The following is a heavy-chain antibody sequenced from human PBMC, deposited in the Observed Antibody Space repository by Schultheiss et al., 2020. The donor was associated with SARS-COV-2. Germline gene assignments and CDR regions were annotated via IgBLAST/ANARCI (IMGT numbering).Heavy chain of an antibody. Sequence: SETLSLTCAISGDSVSSNSAAWNWIRQSPSRGLEWLGRTYYRSKWYNDYAVSVKSRITINPDTSKNQFSLQLNSVTPEDTAVYYCAAAPSIPGIWSGYYPFDYWGQGTLVTVSS. V-gene: IGHV6-1*01. CDR3: AAAPSIPGIWSGYYPFDY. J-gene: IGHJ4*02. CDR1: GDSVSSNSAA. CDR2: TYYRSKWYN. D-gene: IGHD3-3*01.